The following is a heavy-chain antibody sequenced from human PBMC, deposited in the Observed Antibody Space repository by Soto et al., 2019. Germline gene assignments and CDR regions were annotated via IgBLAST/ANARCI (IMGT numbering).Heavy chain of an antibody. D-gene: IGHD6-19*01. V-gene: IGHV4-4*02. Sequence: QVQLQESGPGLVKPSGTLSLTCAVSGGSISSSNWWSWVRQPPGKGLEWIGEIYHSGSTNYNPSLKSRVTISVDKSKNQSALKLSSVTAADTAVYYCATEQWLAPRRYYYGMDVWGQGTTVTVSS. CDR3: ATEQWLAPRRYYYGMDV. CDR2: IYHSGST. J-gene: IGHJ6*02. CDR1: GGSISSSNW.